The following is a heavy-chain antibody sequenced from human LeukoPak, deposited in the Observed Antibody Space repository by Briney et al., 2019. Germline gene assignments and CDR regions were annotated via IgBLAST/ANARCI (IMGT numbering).Heavy chain of an antibody. D-gene: IGHD3-22*01. V-gene: IGHV4-30-4*08. CDR1: GGSISSGDYY. J-gene: IGHJ2*01. Sequence: TSQTLSLTCTVSGGSISSGDYYWSWIRQPPGKGLEWIGYIYYSGSTYYNPSLKSRVTISVDTSKNQFSLKLGSVTAADTAVYYCARDLNYYVSSGPRRSYWYFDLWGRGTLVTVSS. CDR2: IYYSGST. CDR3: ARDLNYYVSSGPRRSYWYFDL.